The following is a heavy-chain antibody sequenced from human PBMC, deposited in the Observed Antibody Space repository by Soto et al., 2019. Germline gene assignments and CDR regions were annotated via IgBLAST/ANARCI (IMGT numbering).Heavy chain of an antibody. J-gene: IGHJ4*02. CDR2: INSDGTNT. Sequence: HPGGSLRLSCEISGFNLNTYWMHWVRQAPGEGVVWVSRINSDGTNTDYADSVKGRFTISRDNAKKTVYLDMTSLKVDDTAVYYCTRDGGGRYYGGFDNWGQGTLVTVS. V-gene: IGHV3-74*01. CDR3: TRDGGGRYYGGFDN. D-gene: IGHD1-26*01. CDR1: GFNLNTYW.